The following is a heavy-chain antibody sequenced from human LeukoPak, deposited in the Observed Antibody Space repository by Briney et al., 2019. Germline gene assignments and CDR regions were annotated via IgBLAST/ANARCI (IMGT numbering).Heavy chain of an antibody. Sequence: GGSLRLSCAASGFTFSSYWMNWLRQAPGKGLEWVANIKQNGDEKYYVDSVKGRFTISRDNAKNSLYLQMNSLRVEDTAVYYCAREFDRTVTTDDYWGQGTLVTVSS. CDR2: IKQNGDEK. CDR1: GFTFSSYW. V-gene: IGHV3-7*01. J-gene: IGHJ4*02. D-gene: IGHD4-17*01. CDR3: AREFDRTVTTDDY.